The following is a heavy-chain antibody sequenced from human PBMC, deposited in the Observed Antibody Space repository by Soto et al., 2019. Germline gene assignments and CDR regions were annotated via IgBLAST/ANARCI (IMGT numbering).Heavy chain of an antibody. D-gene: IGHD2-15*01. J-gene: IGHJ5*02. V-gene: IGHV1-69*13. CDR3: ARDGAVVGAARGENWFDP. Sequence: GASVKVSCKASGGTFISYAISWVRQAPGQGLEWMGGIIPIFGTANYAQKFQGRVTITADESTSTAYMELRSLRSDDTAVYYCARDGAVVGAARGENWFDPWGQGTLVTVSS. CDR1: GGTFISYA. CDR2: IIPIFGTA.